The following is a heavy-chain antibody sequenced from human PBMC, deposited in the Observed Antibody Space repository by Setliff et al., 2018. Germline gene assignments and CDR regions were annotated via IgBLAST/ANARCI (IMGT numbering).Heavy chain of an antibody. CDR3: VRDISSASGILDF. J-gene: IGHJ4*02. Sequence: PGGSLRLSCAASGFTFNSYSINWVRQAPGKGLEWVSSISSTGSYKPYADSVRGRFTFSRDNAKNSLFLEMNSLTVDDTALYYCVRDISSASGILDFWGQGTLVTVSS. CDR1: GFTFNSYS. D-gene: IGHD3-3*01. V-gene: IGHV3-21*04. CDR2: ISSTGSYK.